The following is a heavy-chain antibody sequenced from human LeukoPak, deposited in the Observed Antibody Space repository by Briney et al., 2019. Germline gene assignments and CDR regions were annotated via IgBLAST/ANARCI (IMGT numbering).Heavy chain of an antibody. CDR1: GFTFSSYS. J-gene: IGHJ4*02. V-gene: IGHV3-48*01. CDR3: ARRYINSWSFGY. CDR2: ISSSSSNI. D-gene: IGHD5-12*01. Sequence: PGGSLRLSCAASGFTFSSYSMNWVRQAPGKGLEWVSYISSSSSNIYYADSVKGRFTISRDNAKNSLYLQMNGLRVEDTAVYYCARRYINSWSFGYWGQGTLVTVSS.